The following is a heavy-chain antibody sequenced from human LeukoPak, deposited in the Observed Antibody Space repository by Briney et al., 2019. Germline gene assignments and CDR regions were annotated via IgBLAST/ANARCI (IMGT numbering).Heavy chain of an antibody. V-gene: IGHV4-39*07. Sequence: SETLSLTCTVSGGSVSSSTYYWGWIRQPPGKELEWIGTIYYSGSTYYNPSLKSRVTISVDASKTQFSLKLSSVTAADTAVYYCARLIQLWYIDYWGQGTLVTVSS. CDR3: ARLIQLWYIDY. D-gene: IGHD5-18*01. J-gene: IGHJ4*02. CDR1: GGSVSSSTYY. CDR2: IYYSGST.